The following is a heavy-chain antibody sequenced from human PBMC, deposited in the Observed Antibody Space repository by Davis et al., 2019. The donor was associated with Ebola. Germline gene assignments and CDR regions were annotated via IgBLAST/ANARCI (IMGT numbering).Heavy chain of an antibody. J-gene: IGHJ4*02. CDR2: IYASGST. V-gene: IGHV4-4*07. D-gene: IGHD6-19*01. Sequence: PSETLSPTCSVPGGSTSNYYWSWIRKLADKGLEWIGRIYASGSTNANPTLKSRVTMSVDTSKNQFSLKLSSVTAADTAMYYCALSSSWYDDTFDYWGQGSLVTVSS. CDR1: GGSTSNYY. CDR3: ALSSSWYDDTFDY.